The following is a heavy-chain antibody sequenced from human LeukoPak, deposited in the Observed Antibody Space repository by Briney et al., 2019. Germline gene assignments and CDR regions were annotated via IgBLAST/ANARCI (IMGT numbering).Heavy chain of an antibody. D-gene: IGHD3-3*01. J-gene: IGHJ4*02. V-gene: IGHV3-48*04. CDR2: ISRGSRTT. CDR1: GFTFSDYS. Sequence: GGSLRLSCTASGFTFSDYSMNWVRQAPGKGLEWVSNISRGSRTTYYSDSVKGRFTISRDNAKNSLYLQMNSLRAEDTAVYYCTRSGYPLEYWGQGTLVTVSS. CDR3: TRSGYPLEY.